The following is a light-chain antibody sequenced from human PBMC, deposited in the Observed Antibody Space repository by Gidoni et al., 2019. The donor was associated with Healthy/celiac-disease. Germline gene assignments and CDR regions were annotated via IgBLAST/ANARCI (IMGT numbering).Light chain of an antibody. CDR2: DAS. Sequence: EIVLTQSPATLSLSPGERATLSCRARQSVSSYLAWYQQKPGQAPRLLIYDASNRATGIPARFSGSGSGTDFALIISSLEPEDFAVYCCQQRSNWLTFGGGTKVEIK. CDR3: QQRSNWLT. J-gene: IGKJ4*01. CDR1: QSVSSY. V-gene: IGKV3-11*01.